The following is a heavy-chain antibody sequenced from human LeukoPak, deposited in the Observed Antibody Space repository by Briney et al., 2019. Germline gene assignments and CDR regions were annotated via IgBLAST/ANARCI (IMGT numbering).Heavy chain of an antibody. D-gene: IGHD3-22*01. CDR1: GFTFDIYA. J-gene: IGHJ3*01. Sequence: PGGSLRLSCAASGFTFDIYAMSWVRQAPGKGLEWVSGISGSGTYTYYADSVKGRFTISRDNSKSTLYLHMSSLRAEDTAVYFCARRPRDTSGYYLGAFEAWGQGTTVTVSS. CDR2: ISGSGTYT. CDR3: ARRPRDTSGYYLGAFEA. V-gene: IGHV3-23*01.